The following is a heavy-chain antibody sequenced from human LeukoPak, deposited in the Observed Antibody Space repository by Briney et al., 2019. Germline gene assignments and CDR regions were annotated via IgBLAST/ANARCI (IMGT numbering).Heavy chain of an antibody. D-gene: IGHD4-23*01. V-gene: IGHV6-1*01. Sequence: SQTLSLTCAISGDSVSSNSAAWNWIRQSPSRGLEWLGRTYYRSKWYNDYAVSVKSRITINPDTSKNQFSLQLNSVTPEGTAVYYCARAGRFYGGKPPYYFDYWGQGTLVTVSS. CDR3: ARAGRFYGGKPPYYFDY. J-gene: IGHJ4*02. CDR1: GDSVSSNSAA. CDR2: TYYRSKWYN.